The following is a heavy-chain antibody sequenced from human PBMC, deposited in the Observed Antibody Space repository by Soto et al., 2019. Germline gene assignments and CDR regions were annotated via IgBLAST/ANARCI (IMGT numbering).Heavy chain of an antibody. CDR2: IYPGDSDT. J-gene: IGHJ4*02. CDR3: ARQDLVGATPFDY. V-gene: IGHV5-51*01. D-gene: IGHD1-26*01. CDR1: GYSFTSYW. Sequence: PRGSLKLSCTGSGYSFTSYWICGVPQMPGKGLEWMGIIYPGDSDTRYSPSFQGQVTISADKSISTAYLQWSSLKASDTAMYYCARQDLVGATPFDYWGQGTLVTVSS.